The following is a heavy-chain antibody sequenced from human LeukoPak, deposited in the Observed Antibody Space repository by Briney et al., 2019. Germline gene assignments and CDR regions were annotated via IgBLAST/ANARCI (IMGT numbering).Heavy chain of an antibody. CDR1: GFTFGSYS. CDR3: ARGRKFYDFWKKYGMDV. CDR2: ISSSSSYI. V-gene: IGHV3-21*01. J-gene: IGHJ6*02. D-gene: IGHD3-3*01. Sequence: GGSLRLSCAASGFTFGSYSMNWVRQAPGKGLEWVSSISSSSSYIYYADSVKGRFTISRDNAKNSLYLQMNSLRAEDTAVYYCARGRKFYDFWKKYGMDVWGQGTTVTVSS.